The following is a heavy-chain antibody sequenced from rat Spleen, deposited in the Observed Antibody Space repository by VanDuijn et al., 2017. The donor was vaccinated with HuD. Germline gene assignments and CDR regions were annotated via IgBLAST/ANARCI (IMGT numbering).Heavy chain of an antibody. V-gene: IGHV5S10*01. CDR2: IIYDGSST. CDR1: GFTFSDYN. Sequence: EVQLVESGGGLVQPGRSLKLSCAASGFTFSDYNMAWVRQAPKKGLEWVATIIYDGSSTYYRDSVKGRFTISRDNAKSTLYLQLDSLRSDDTATYYCTTGDYGYTRLFAYWGQGTLVTVSS. D-gene: IGHD1-9*01. J-gene: IGHJ3*01. CDR3: TTGDYGYTRLFAY.